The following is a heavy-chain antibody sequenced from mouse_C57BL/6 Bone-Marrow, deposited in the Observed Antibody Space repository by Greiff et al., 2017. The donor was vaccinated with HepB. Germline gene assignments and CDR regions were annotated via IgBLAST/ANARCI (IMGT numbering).Heavy chain of an antibody. Sequence: VQLQQPGAELVMPGASVKLSCKASGYTFTSYWMHWVKQRPGQGLEWIGEIDPSDSYTNYNQKFKGKSTLTVDKSSSTAYMQLSSLTSEDSAVYYCSIYAMDYWGQGTSVTVSS. CDR2: IDPSDSYT. CDR1: GYTFTSYW. D-gene: IGHD2-10*02. J-gene: IGHJ4*01. CDR3: SIYAMDY. V-gene: IGHV1-69*01.